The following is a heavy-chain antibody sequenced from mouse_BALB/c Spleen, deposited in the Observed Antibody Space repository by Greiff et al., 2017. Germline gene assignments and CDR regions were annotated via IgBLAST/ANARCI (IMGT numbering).Heavy chain of an antibody. CDR2: IWSGGST. D-gene: IGHD1-1*01. Sequence: VKLMESGPGLVQPSQSLSITCTVSGFSLTSYGVHWVRQSPGKGLEWLGVIWSGGSTDYNAAFISRLSISKDNSKSQVFFKMNSLQANDTAIYYCASNYYYGSSYRYAMDYWGQGTSVTVSS. V-gene: IGHV2-2*02. CDR1: GFSLTSYG. J-gene: IGHJ4*01. CDR3: ASNYYYGSSYRYAMDY.